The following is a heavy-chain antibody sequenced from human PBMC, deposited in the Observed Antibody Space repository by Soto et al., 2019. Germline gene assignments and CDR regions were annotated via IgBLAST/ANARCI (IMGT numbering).Heavy chain of an antibody. J-gene: IGHJ4*02. CDR1: GGSISSGGYY. D-gene: IGHD3-22*01. Sequence: SETLSLTCTVSGGSISSGGYYWGWIRQHPGKGLEWIGYIYYSGSTYYNPSLKSRVTISVDTSKNQFSLKLSSVTAADTAVYYCAREKKNRLQSSSGFSAAFDYWGQGTLVTVSS. V-gene: IGHV4-31*03. CDR2: IYYSGST. CDR3: AREKKNRLQSSSGFSAAFDY.